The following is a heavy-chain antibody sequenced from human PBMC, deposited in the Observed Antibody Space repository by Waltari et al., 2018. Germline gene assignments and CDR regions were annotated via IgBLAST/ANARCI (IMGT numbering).Heavy chain of an antibody. Sequence: EVQLVESGGGLVTPGESLRLSCVASGFSFHSYTMNWVRQAPGKGLEWVSSIGANGDYIYYAYSVRGRFTTSRDNARNSLYLQMTSLRVDDSAIYFCASHFEDYYYYMDVWGKGTTVTVSS. V-gene: IGHV3-21*04. CDR2: IGANGDYI. J-gene: IGHJ6*03. CDR1: GFSFHSYT. CDR3: ASHFEDYYYYMDV.